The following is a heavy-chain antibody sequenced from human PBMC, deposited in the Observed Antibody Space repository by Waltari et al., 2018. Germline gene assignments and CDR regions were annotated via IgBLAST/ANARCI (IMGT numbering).Heavy chain of an antibody. Sequence: EVQLLESGGGLVQPGGSLRLSCAASGFTFSSYAMSWVRQAPGKGLEWVSAIRGSCGSTYYADSVKGRFTISRDNSKNTLYLQMNSLIAEDTAVYYCAKRFPDRFYYYYGMDVWGQGTTVTVSS. CDR3: AKRFPDRFYYYYGMDV. CDR1: GFTFSSYA. V-gene: IGHV3-23*01. J-gene: IGHJ6*02. CDR2: IRGSCGST.